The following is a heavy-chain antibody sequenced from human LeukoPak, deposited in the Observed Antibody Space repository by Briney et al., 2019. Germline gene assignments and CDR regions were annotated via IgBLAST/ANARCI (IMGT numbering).Heavy chain of an antibody. Sequence: GGSLRLSCAASGFTFSTYAMSWVRQAPGKGLEWVSAISGRGVSASYADSVRGRFTISRDNSKNTLYLQMNSLRAEDTAVYYCAKAASGNWNDVSDYWGQGTLVTVSS. J-gene: IGHJ4*02. CDR1: GFTFSTYA. CDR3: AKAASGNWNDVSDY. D-gene: IGHD1-20*01. CDR2: ISGRGVSA. V-gene: IGHV3-23*01.